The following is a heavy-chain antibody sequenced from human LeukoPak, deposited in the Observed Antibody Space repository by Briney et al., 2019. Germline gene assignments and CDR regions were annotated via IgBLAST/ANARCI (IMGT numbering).Heavy chain of an antibody. J-gene: IGHJ5*02. CDR2: INPGDSNT. CDR3: AGRGYSSGFNWFDP. CDR1: GYSSSHYW. D-gene: IGHD6-19*01. V-gene: IGHV5-51*01. Sequence: GESLKISCKSSGYSSSHYWIGWVRQMPGKGLEWMGIINPGDSNTRYSPSFQGQVTISADKSISTAYLQWSSLKASDSAMYYCAGRGYSSGFNWFDPWGQGTLVTVSS.